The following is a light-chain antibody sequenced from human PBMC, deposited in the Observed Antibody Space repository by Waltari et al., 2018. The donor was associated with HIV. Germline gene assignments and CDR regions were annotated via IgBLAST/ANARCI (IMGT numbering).Light chain of an antibody. CDR2: TNA. V-gene: IGLV1-44*01. CDR3: SAWDVSLNGVV. CDR1: SSNIGSRS. J-gene: IGLJ2*01. Sequence: QSVMTQPPSASGNPGQRVTIACSGTSSNIGSRSVNWYQPFPGTAPKLLIFTNAHRPSGVPDRFSASKSGTSASLSISGLHSGDEGVYYCSAWDVSLNGVVFGGGTKLTVL.